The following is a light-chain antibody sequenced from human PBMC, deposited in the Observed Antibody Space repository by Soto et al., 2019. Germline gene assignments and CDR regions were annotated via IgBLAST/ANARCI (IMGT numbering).Light chain of an antibody. CDR3: SSYAGSNNFV. Sequence: QSVLTPPPSASGSPGQSVAISCTGTSSDVGSYDYVSWYQQHPGKAPKLMIYEVSKRPSGVPDRFSGSKSGNTASLTVSGLQAEDEADYYCSSYAGSNNFVFGTGTKVTVL. J-gene: IGLJ1*01. CDR1: SSDVGSYDY. V-gene: IGLV2-8*01. CDR2: EVS.